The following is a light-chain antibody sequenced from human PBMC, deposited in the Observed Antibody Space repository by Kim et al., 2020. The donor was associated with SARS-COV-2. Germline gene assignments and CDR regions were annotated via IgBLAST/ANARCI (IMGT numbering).Light chain of an antibody. CDR2: DVS. V-gene: IGLV2-14*01. CDR3: SSYTNSNTWV. CDR1: SSDVGDYDY. J-gene: IGLJ3*02. Sequence: QSALTQPASVSGSPGQSITISCTGTSSDVGDYDYVSWYQQHPGKAPKLMIYDVSKRPSGVSNRFSGSKSGNTASLTNSGLQAEDEADYYCSSYTNSNTWVFGGGTQLTVL.